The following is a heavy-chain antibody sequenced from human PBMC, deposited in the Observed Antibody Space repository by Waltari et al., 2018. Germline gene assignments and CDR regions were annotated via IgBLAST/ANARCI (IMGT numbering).Heavy chain of an antibody. CDR3: ARVRTSGYAFDI. V-gene: IGHV3-48*04. CDR2: ISSSGSII. CDR1: GFTFTSYS. J-gene: IGHJ3*02. Sequence: EVQLVESGGGLVQPGGSLRLSCAASGFTFTSYSMNWVRQAPGKGLEWVSYISSSGSIIYYADSGKGRCAISRDNAKNALFLQMNSLRVEDTAAYFCARVRTSGYAFDIWGHGTLVIVSS. D-gene: IGHD1-1*01.